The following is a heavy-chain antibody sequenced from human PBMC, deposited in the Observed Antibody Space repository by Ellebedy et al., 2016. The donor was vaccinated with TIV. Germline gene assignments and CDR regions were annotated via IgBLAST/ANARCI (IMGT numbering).Heavy chain of an antibody. D-gene: IGHD6-19*01. J-gene: IGHJ5*02. V-gene: IGHV4-59*01. CDR3: ARLHRGWPGGAFDP. Sequence: MPSETLSLTCTVSGDSISSFYWSWLRQSPRQGLEWIGYIFYSGTTNYNPSLKSRVTMSADTSTNQFSLRLTSVSAADTAPYYCARLHRGWPGGAFDPWGQGALVTVSS. CDR2: IFYSGTT. CDR1: GDSISSFY.